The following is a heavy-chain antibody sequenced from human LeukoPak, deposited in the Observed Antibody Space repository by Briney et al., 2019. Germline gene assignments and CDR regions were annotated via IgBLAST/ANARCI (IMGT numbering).Heavy chain of an antibody. CDR3: ARQSGSYGGILDN. Sequence: SETLSLTCTVSGGSVSSSSHFWSWIRQPPGKGLEWIGYIYYSGSTYYNPSLKSRVTISVDTSRNEFSLRLSSVTAADTALYFCARQSGSYGGILDNWGQGILGTVSS. V-gene: IGHV4-39*01. CDR2: IYYSGST. D-gene: IGHD1-26*01. CDR1: GGSVSSSSHF. J-gene: IGHJ4*02.